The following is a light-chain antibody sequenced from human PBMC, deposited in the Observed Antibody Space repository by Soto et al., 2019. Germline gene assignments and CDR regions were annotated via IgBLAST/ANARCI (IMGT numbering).Light chain of an antibody. CDR3: AVWDDSLSGMV. J-gene: IGLJ2*01. V-gene: IGLV1-44*01. CDR2: NNN. CDR1: SSNIETNT. Sequence: QSALTQPRSASGTPGQRVTISCSGSSSNIETNTVDWYQHLPVTAPKVLIFNNNQRPSGVPDRFSGSKSGTSASLAISGLQSEDEADYYCAVWDDSLSGMVFGGGTKLTVL.